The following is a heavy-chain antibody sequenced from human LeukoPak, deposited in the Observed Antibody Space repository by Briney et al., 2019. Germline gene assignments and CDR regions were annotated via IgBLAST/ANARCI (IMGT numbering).Heavy chain of an antibody. V-gene: IGHV3-30*04. CDR3: ARGVDSSGYQPIDY. CDR1: GFTFSSYA. D-gene: IGHD3-22*01. CDR2: ISYDGSNK. Sequence: GGSLRLSCAASGFTFSSYAMHWVRQAPGKGLEWVAVISYDGSNKYYADSVKGRSTISRDNSKNTLYLQMNSVRAEDTAVYYCARGVDSSGYQPIDYWGQGTLVTVSS. J-gene: IGHJ4*02.